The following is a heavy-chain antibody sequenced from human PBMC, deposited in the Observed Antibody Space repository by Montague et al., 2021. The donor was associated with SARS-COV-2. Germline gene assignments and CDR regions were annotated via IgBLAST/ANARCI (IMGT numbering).Heavy chain of an antibody. V-gene: IGHV4-34*01. CDR3: ARGEVGSIMIVVAYPGWFDP. D-gene: IGHD3-22*01. CDR2: INHSGST. J-gene: IGHJ5*02. Sequence: SETLSLTCAVSGGSFSGYYWSWIRQPPGKGLEWIGEINHSGSTNYNPSLKSRVTISVDTSKNQFSLKLSSVTAADTAVYYCARGEVGSIMIVVAYPGWFDPWGQGTLVTVSS. CDR1: GGSFSGYY.